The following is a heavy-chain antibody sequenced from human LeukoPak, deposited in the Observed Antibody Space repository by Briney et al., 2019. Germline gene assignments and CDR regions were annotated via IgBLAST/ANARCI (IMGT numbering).Heavy chain of an antibody. CDR1: GYTFTSYY. J-gene: IGHJ4*02. CDR2: INPSGGST. V-gene: IGHV1-46*01. Sequence: GASVNVSCKASGYTFTSYYMHWVGQAPGQGREGRGIINPSGGSTSYAQKFQGRVTMTRDTSTSTVYMELSRLRSEDTAVYYCAREAVAGTAAQPPDYWGQGTLVTVSS. D-gene: IGHD6-19*01. CDR3: AREAVAGTAAQPPDY.